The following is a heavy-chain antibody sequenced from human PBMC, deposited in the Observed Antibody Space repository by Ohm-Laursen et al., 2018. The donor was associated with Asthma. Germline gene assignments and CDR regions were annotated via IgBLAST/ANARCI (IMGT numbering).Heavy chain of an antibody. CDR3: AKYRQDSPSSRYFDY. D-gene: IGHD6-6*01. V-gene: IGHV3-11*01. CDR2: ISASAGTM. CDR1: GITFSDSY. Sequence: SLRLSCSASGITFSDSYMTWIRQAPGKGLEWISYISASAGTMYYADSVKGRFTISRDNAKNTLYLQMNSLRAEDTAIYYCAKYRQDSPSSRYFDYWGQGTPVTVSS. J-gene: IGHJ4*02.